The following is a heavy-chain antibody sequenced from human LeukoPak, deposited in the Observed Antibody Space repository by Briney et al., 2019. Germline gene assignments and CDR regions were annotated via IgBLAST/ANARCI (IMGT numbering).Heavy chain of an antibody. D-gene: IGHD5-12*01. J-gene: IGHJ4*02. CDR2: ISAYNGNT. Sequence: ASVKVSCKASGYTFTSYGISWVRQAPGQGLEWMGWISAYNGNTNYAQKLQGRVTMTTDTSTSTAYMELRSLRSEDTAVYYCASNSGYDYYTGYFDYWGQGTLVTVSS. CDR3: ASNSGYDYYTGYFDY. CDR1: GYTFTSYG. V-gene: IGHV1-18*01.